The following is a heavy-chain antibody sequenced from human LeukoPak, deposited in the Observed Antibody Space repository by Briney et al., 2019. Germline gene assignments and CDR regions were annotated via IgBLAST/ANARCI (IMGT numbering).Heavy chain of an antibody. CDR2: IWYDGSNK. J-gene: IGHJ4*02. V-gene: IGHV3-33*01. D-gene: IGHD3-22*01. CDR3: ARDFDSSGSIDY. CDR1: GFTFSSYG. Sequence: GRSLRLSCAASGFTFSSYGMHWVRQAPGKGLEWVAVIWYDGSNKYYGDSVKGRFTISRDNSKNTLYLQMNSLRAEDTAVYYCARDFDSSGSIDYWGQGTLVTVSS.